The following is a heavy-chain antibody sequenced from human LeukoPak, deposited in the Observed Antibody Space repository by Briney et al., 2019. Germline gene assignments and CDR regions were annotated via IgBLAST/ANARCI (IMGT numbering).Heavy chain of an antibody. D-gene: IGHD3-10*01. CDR3: ASGSHLDY. Sequence: GGSLIPSCSGSAFIFSNYWVTWVRQAPGKGLEWVAAVKQDGSDKNYMESAKGRFTVSRDNAKNSVYLQMNSLTADDTAVYYCASGSHLDYWGQGTLVTVSS. CDR1: AFIFSNYW. J-gene: IGHJ4*02. V-gene: IGHV3-7*01. CDR2: VKQDGSDK.